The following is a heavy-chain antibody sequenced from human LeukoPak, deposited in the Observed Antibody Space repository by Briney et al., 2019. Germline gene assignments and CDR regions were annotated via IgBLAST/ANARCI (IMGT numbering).Heavy chain of an antibody. CDR3: AKDSRGANFFGDFDY. J-gene: IGHJ4*02. D-gene: IGHD3-10*01. V-gene: IGHV3-33*06. Sequence: GGSLGLSCAASGFTFSLYGMHWVRQAPGKGLEWVALISNDGSKTYYADSVKGRFTISRDNSKNMVYLQVSSLRADDTAVYYCAKDSRGANFFGDFDYWGQGTLVTVSS. CDR2: ISNDGSKT. CDR1: GFTFSLYG.